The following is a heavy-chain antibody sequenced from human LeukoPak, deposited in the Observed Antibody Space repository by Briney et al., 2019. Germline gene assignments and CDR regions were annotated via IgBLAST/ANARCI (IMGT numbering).Heavy chain of an antibody. CDR2: IQEDGSNR. Sequence: GGSLRLSCAASGFTLSYYWMSWVRQAPGKGLEWVANIQEDGSNRYYVGSVKGRFTISRDNAKNSVYLQMNSLRAEDTAVYCCAREARGTRAAFDIWGQGTMVTVS. D-gene: IGHD1-1*01. CDR3: AREARGTRAAFDI. J-gene: IGHJ3*02. V-gene: IGHV3-7*01. CDR1: GFTLSYYW.